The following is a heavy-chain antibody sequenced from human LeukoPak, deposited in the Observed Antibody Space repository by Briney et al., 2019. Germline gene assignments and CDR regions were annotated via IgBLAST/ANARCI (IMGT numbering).Heavy chain of an antibody. CDR3: ARVGKQQLEPPYDYYYYYYMDV. D-gene: IGHD6-13*01. CDR2: INHSGST. CDR1: GGSFSGYY. J-gene: IGHJ6*03. V-gene: IGHV4-34*01. Sequence: SESLSLTCAVYGGSFSGYYWSWIRQPPGKGLEWIGEINHSGSTNYNPSLKSRVTISVDTSKNQFSLKLSSVTAADTAVYYCARVGKQQLEPPYDYYYYYYMDVWGKGTTVTVSS.